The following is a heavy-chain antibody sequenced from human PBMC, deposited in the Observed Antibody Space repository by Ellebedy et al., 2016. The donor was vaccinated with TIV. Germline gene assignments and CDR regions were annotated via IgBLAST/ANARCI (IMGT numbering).Heavy chain of an antibody. V-gene: IGHV3-7*03. J-gene: IGHJ3*02. CDR1: GFTFSSYG. Sequence: GESLKISCAASGFTFSSYGMHWVRQAPGKGLEWVANIKQDGSEKYYVDSVKGRFTISRDNAKNSLYLQMNSLRAEDTAVYYCARGGGYYGSGSGFDIWGQGTMVTVSS. CDR2: IKQDGSEK. CDR3: ARGGGYYGSGSGFDI. D-gene: IGHD3-10*01.